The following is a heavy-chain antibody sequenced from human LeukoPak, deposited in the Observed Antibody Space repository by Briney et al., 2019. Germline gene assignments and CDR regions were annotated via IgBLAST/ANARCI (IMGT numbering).Heavy chain of an antibody. D-gene: IGHD6-13*01. J-gene: IGHJ4*02. CDR1: GGSISSDSYY. CDR3: VRAGIRPAGYSSSWSHFDY. V-gene: IGHV4-61*02. CDR2: IYTSGST. Sequence: SETLSLTCTVSGGSISSDSYYWTWIRQPAGKGLEWIGRIYTSGSTNYNPSLKSRVTISVDTSKNQFSLKLSSVTPEDTAMYYRVRAGIRPAGYSSSWSHFDYWGQGTLVTVSS.